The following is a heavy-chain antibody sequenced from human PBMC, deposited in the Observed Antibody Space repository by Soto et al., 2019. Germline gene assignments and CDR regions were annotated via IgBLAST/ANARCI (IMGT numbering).Heavy chain of an antibody. V-gene: IGHV3-15*07. CDR2: VKSKVDGETI. Sequence: PGGSLRLSCAASGFTFNGAWMNWVRQGPGKGLEWVGRVKSKVDGETIDYAAPVKGRFTISRDNSKNTLYLQMNSLRAEDTAVYYCAKAGRKTVDTAALTWGQGTLVTVS. CDR1: GFTFNGAW. D-gene: IGHD5-18*01. CDR3: AKAGRKTVDTAALT. J-gene: IGHJ5*02.